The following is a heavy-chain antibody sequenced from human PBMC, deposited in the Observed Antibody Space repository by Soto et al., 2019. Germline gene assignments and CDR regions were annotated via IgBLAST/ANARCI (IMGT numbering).Heavy chain of an antibody. CDR1: GGSISSYY. V-gene: IGHV4-4*07. D-gene: IGHD3-10*01. CDR3: ARDSELWFGELLFDY. Sequence: PSETLSLTCTVSGGSISSYYWSWIRQPAGKGLEWIGRIYTSGSTNYNPSLKSRGTMSVDTSKNQFSLKLSSVTAADTAVYYCARDSELWFGELLFDYWGQGTLVTVSS. J-gene: IGHJ4*02. CDR2: IYTSGST.